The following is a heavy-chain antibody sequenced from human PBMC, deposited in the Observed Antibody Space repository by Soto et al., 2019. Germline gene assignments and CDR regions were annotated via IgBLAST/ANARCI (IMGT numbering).Heavy chain of an antibody. CDR3: AKDSLSNSGSYVYFDY. CDR2: ISGSGGST. V-gene: IGHV3-23*01. J-gene: IGHJ4*02. Sequence: GSLRLSCAASGFTFSSYAMSWVRQAPGKGLEWVSAISGSGGSTYYADSVKGRFTISRDNSKNTLYLQMNSLRAEDTAVYYCAKDSLSNSGSYVYFDYWGQGTLVTVSS. CDR1: GFTFSSYA. D-gene: IGHD1-26*01.